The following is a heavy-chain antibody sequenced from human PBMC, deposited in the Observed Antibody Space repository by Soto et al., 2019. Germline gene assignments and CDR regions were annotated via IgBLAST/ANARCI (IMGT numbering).Heavy chain of an antibody. CDR1: GGSVSSGSYY. J-gene: IGHJ6*02. V-gene: IGHV4-61*01. CDR2: IYYSGST. Sequence: QVQLQESGPGLLKPSETLSLTCTVSGGSVSSGSYYWSWIRQPPGKGLEWIGYIYYSGSTNYITCLEIPVTIAVEPYKSQTSLKLSSWTAADTDVYYCAGVAVEMGTIGFYYYYGMDVWGQGNTVTLSS. CDR3: AGVAVEMGTIGFYYYYGMDV.